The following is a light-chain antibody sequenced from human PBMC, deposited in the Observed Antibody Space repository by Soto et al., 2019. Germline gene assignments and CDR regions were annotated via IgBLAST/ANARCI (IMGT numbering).Light chain of an antibody. CDR1: QSITSY. CDR3: QQSYSTPRT. V-gene: IGKV1-39*01. J-gene: IGKJ1*01. Sequence: DIPMTQSPSSLSASVGDRVTITCRASQSITSYLNWYQQKPGKAPKLLIYAASNLQSGVPSRFSGSGSGTDFTLTVSSLQPEDFATYYCQQSYSTPRTFGQGTKVEI. CDR2: AAS.